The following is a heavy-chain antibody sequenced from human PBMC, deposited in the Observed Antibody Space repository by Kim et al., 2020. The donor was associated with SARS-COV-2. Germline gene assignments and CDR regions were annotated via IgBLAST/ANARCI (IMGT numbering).Heavy chain of an antibody. V-gene: IGHV3-9*01. CDR3: AKQSSGLQYFDS. CDR2: LSENSGSI. CDR1: GFSFGDYG. J-gene: IGHJ4*02. Sequence: GGSLRLSCAASGFSFGDYGMHWVRQAPGKGLEWVSGLSENSGSIGYADSVKGRFTISRDNAKNSLYLQMNSLRPEDTALYFCAKQSSGLQYFDSWGQGTL. D-gene: IGHD6-25*01.